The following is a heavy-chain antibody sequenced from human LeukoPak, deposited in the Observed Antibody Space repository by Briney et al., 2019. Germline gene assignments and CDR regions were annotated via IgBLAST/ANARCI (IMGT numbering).Heavy chain of an antibody. CDR2: IYYSGST. Sequence: PSETLSLTCTVSGGSISSYYWSWIRQPPGKGLEWIGYIYYSGSTNYNPSLKSRVTISVDTSKNQFSLKLSSVTAADTAVYYCARADYYDSSGLFDYWGQGTLVTVSS. CDR1: GGSISSYY. J-gene: IGHJ4*02. D-gene: IGHD3-22*01. CDR3: ARADYYDSSGLFDY. V-gene: IGHV4-59*01.